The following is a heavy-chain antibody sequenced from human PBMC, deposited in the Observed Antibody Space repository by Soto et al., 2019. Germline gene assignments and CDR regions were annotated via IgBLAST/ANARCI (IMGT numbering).Heavy chain of an antibody. D-gene: IGHD6-19*01. J-gene: IGHJ4*02. Sequence: GGSLRLSCAASGFSFSNYGMHWVRQAPGKGLDWVAVIWYDGSNKYYSDSVRGRFTVSRDNAKNTLYLEMNSLRVEDTAVYYCARAETAVAGTPIDSWGQGSLVTVSS. CDR3: ARAETAVAGTPIDS. CDR2: IWYDGSNK. V-gene: IGHV3-33*01. CDR1: GFSFSNYG.